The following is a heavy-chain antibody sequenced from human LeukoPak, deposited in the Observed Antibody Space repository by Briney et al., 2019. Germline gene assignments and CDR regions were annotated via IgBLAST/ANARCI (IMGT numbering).Heavy chain of an antibody. CDR2: ISSSSSYI. J-gene: IGHJ4*02. CDR3: APPTGVGY. V-gene: IGHV3-21*01. CDR1: GFTFSSYS. D-gene: IGHD3-10*01. Sequence: GGSLRLSYAASGFTFSSYSMSWVRQAPGKGLEWVSSISSSSSYIYYADSVKGRFTISRDNAKNSLYLQMNSLRAEDTAVYYCAPPTGVGYWGQGTLVTVSS.